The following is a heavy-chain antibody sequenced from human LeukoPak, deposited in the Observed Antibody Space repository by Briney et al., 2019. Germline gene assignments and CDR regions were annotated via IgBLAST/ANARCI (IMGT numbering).Heavy chain of an antibody. CDR3: ARPIAAAFGDYYGMDV. CDR2: IIPIFGTA. V-gene: IGHV1-69*13. D-gene: IGHD6-13*01. Sequence: ASVKVSCKASGYTFTSYGISWVRQAPGQGLEWMGGIIPIFGTANYAQKFQGRVTITADESTSTAYMELSSLRSEDTAVYYCARPIAAAFGDYYGMDVWGQGTTVTVSS. CDR1: GYTFTSYG. J-gene: IGHJ6*02.